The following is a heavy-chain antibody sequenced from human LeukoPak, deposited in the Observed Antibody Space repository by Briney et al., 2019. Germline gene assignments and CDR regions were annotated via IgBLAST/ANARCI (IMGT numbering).Heavy chain of an antibody. D-gene: IGHD6-19*01. J-gene: IGHJ4*02. CDR1: GFTFDDYA. V-gene: IGHV3-9*01. Sequence: PGGSLRLSCAASGFTFDDYAMHWVRHAPGKGLEWVSGISWNSGSIGYADSVKGRFTISRDNAKNSLYLQMNSLRAEDTALYYCAKGSMEAVAAYFDYWGQGTLVTVSS. CDR2: ISWNSGSI. CDR3: AKGSMEAVAAYFDY.